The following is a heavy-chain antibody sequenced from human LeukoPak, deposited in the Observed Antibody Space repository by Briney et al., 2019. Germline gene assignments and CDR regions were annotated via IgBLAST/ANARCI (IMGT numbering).Heavy chain of an antibody. J-gene: IGHJ4*02. CDR2: IIPIFGTA. D-gene: IGHD6-19*01. V-gene: IGHV1-69*13. Sequence: ASVKVSCKASGYTFTSYGISWVRQAPGQGLEWMGGIIPIFGTANYAQKFQGRVTITADESTSTAYMELSSLRSEDTAVYYCARVVAVAGSLEYFFDYWGQGTLVTVSS. CDR1: GYTFTSYG. CDR3: ARVVAVAGSLEYFFDY.